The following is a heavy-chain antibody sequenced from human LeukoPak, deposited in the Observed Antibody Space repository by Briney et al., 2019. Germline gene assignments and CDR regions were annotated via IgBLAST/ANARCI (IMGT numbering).Heavy chain of an antibody. CDR3: ARDRGVGARGYFEY. Sequence: PGGSLRLSCAASGFTFSSYEMNWVRQAPGKGLEWVSYISGSGSTIYYADSVKGRFTISRDNAKNSLYLQMNSLRAEDTAIYYCARDRGVGARGYFEYWGQGTLVTVYS. D-gene: IGHD1-26*01. CDR1: GFTFSSYE. CDR2: ISGSGSTI. J-gene: IGHJ4*02. V-gene: IGHV3-48*03.